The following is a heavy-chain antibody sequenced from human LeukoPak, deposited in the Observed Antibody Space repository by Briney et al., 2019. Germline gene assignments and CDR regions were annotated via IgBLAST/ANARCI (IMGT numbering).Heavy chain of an antibody. V-gene: IGHV3-23*01. CDR1: GFTLSRHP. CDR3: AKPGTYSGYDVFDP. J-gene: IGHJ5*02. Sequence: GGSLRLSCAASGFTLSRHPIFWVRQAPGKGLEWVSGISGSGGSTYYADSVKGRFSISRDNSKNTLYLQMNSLRHEDTAVYYCAKPGTYSGYDVFDPWGQGTLVIVSS. CDR2: ISGSGGST. D-gene: IGHD5-12*01.